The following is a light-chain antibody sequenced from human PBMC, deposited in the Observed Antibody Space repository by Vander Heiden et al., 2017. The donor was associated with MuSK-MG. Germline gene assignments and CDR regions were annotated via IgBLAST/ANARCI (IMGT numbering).Light chain of an antibody. Sequence: DIQMTQSPSSLSASVGDRVTITCRASQSISSYLNWYQQKPGKAPKLLIYAASSLQSGVPSRFSGSGSGTDFTLTISRLQPEHFATYYCRQRDSTSWTFGQGTKVEIK. CDR1: QSISSY. CDR3: RQRDSTSWT. J-gene: IGKJ1*01. CDR2: AAS. V-gene: IGKV1-39*01.